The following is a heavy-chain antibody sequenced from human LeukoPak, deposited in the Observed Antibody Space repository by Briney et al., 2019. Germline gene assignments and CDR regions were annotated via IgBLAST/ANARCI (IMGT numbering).Heavy chain of an antibody. V-gene: IGHV1-69*05. Sequence: ASVKVSCKASGGTFSSYAISWVRQAPGQGLEWMGRIIPIFGTANYAQKFQGRVTITTDESTSTAYMELSSLRSEDTAVYYCAREALGIRGSPDYWGQGTLVTVSS. CDR2: IIPIFGTA. J-gene: IGHJ4*02. CDR3: AREALGIRGSPDY. D-gene: IGHD1-26*01. CDR1: GGTFSSYA.